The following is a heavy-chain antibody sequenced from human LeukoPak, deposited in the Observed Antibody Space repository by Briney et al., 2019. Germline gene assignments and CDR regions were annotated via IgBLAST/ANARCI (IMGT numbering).Heavy chain of an antibody. CDR1: GFTFKNHG. CDR2: IWYDGSNK. CDR3: VRDRSDSYLDF. D-gene: IGHD2-21*02. Sequence: PGGSLRLSCAASGFTFKNHGMHWVRQAPGKGLEWVAVIWYDGSNKFYADSVKGRFTISRDNSKNTLYLQMNSLRVEDTAAYYCVRDRSDSYLDFWGQGALVTVSS. V-gene: IGHV3-33*01. J-gene: IGHJ4*02.